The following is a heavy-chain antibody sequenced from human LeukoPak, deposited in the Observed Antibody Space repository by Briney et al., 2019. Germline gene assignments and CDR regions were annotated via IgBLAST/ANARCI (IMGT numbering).Heavy chain of an antibody. CDR1: GGSISSYY. V-gene: IGHV4-59*08. CDR3: ARLDFWSGFVFDY. Sequence: SETLSLTCTVSGGSISSYYWSWIRQLPGKGLEWIGYIYYSGSTNYNPSLKSRVTISVDTSKNQFSLKLSSVTAADTAVYYCARLDFWSGFVFDYWGQGTLVTVSS. CDR2: IYYSGST. J-gene: IGHJ4*02. D-gene: IGHD3-3*01.